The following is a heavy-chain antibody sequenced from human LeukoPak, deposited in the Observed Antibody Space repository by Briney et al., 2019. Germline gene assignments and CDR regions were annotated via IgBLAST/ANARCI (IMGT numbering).Heavy chain of an antibody. CDR3: ARDNNYYGSGSYPHF. Sequence: PGRSLRLSCAASGFTFSSYGMHWVRQAPGKGLEWLAIISYDGSNKYYADSVKGRFTISRDNSKNTTLYLQMNSLRAEDTAVYYCARDNNYYGSGSYPHFGGQGTLVTVSS. V-gene: IGHV3-30*03. CDR1: GFTFSSYG. D-gene: IGHD3-10*01. CDR2: ISYDGSNK. J-gene: IGHJ4*02.